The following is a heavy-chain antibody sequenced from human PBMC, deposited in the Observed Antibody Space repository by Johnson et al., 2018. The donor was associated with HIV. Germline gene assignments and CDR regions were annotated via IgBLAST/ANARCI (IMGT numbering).Heavy chain of an antibody. V-gene: IGHV3-23*04. CDR3: AKGRYSSSWYLAGAFDI. D-gene: IGHD6-13*01. J-gene: IGHJ3*02. Sequence: EVQLVESGGGLVQPGGSLRLSCAASGFAFSSYAMTWVRQAPVKGLEWVSAISGSGGSTYYADSVKGQFTISRDNSKNTLYLQMNSLRAEDTAIYYCAKGRYSSSWYLAGAFDIWGQGTMVTVSS. CDR1: GFAFSSYA. CDR2: ISGSGGST.